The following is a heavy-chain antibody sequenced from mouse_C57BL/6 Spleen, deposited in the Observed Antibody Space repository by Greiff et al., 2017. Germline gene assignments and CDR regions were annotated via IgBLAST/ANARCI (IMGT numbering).Heavy chain of an antibody. CDR3: AIYGSPYWYFDV. V-gene: IGHV2-5*01. Sequence: VKLVESGPGLVQPSQSLSITCTVSGFSLTSYGVHWVRQSPGKGLEWLGVIWRGGSTDYNAAFMSRLSITKDNSKSQVFFKMNSLQADDTAIYYCAIYGSPYWYFDVWGTGTTVTVSS. J-gene: IGHJ1*03. CDR2: IWRGGST. CDR1: GFSLTSYG. D-gene: IGHD1-1*01.